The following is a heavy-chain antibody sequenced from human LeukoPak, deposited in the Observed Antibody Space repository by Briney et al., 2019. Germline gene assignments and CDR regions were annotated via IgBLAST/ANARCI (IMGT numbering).Heavy chain of an antibody. D-gene: IGHD6-19*01. Sequence: PGGSLRLSCAASGFTFSNYGMHWVRQAPGQGLEWMGWINPNSGGTNYAQKFQGRVTMTRDTSISTVYMELSRLRSDDTAVYYCAREAEDSSGPSYYFDYWGQGTLVTVSS. J-gene: IGHJ4*02. V-gene: IGHV1-2*02. CDR3: AREAEDSSGPSYYFDY. CDR1: GFTFSNYG. CDR2: INPNSGGT.